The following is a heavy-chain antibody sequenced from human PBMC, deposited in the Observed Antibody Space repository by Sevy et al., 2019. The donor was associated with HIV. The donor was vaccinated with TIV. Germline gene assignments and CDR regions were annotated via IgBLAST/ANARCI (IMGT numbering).Heavy chain of an antibody. J-gene: IGHJ4*02. CDR1: GGSISSGGYS. CDR2: IYDSGST. CDR3: ARWPTPPTEDFDC. V-gene: IGHV4-30-2*01. Sequence: SETLSLTCAVSGGSISSGGYSWSWIRQPPGRGLEWIGYIYDSGSTYYNPSLKSRVTMSVDRSKNQFSLKLSSVTAADTAVYYCARWPTPPTEDFDCWGQGTLVTVSS.